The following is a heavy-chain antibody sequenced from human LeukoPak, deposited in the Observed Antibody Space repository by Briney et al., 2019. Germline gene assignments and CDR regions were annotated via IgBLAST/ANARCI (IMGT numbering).Heavy chain of an antibody. V-gene: IGHV4-39*07. CDR2: VYHNINT. D-gene: IGHD3-3*01. CDR1: GVFIGSSDDY. J-gene: IGHJ4*02. Sequence: PSETLSLTCSVSGVFIGSSDDYWAWIRQPPGKGLEWIGCVYHNINTHYNPSLTSRVTISLDRSKKKFSLKLTSVTAADTAVYFCARGAEYYAIWRGYAGYSDYWGQGISVTVSS. CDR3: ARGAEYYAIWRGYAGYSDY.